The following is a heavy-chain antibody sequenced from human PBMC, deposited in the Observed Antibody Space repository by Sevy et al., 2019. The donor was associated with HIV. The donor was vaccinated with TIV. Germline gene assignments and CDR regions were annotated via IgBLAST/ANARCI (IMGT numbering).Heavy chain of an antibody. J-gene: IGHJ4*02. CDR2: TSLIFGTA. CDR3: ARLGSVRGTAMEADY. Sequence: ASVKVSCKASGGTFSSYAISWVRQAPGQGLEWMGGTSLIFGTANYAQKFQGRVTITADESTSTAYMELSSLRSEDTAVYYCARLGSVRGTAMEADYWGQGTLVTVSS. CDR1: GGTFSSYA. D-gene: IGHD5-18*01. V-gene: IGHV1-69*13.